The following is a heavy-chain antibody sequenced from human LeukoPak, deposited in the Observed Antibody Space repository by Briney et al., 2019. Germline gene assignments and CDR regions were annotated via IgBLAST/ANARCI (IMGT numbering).Heavy chain of an antibody. CDR2: MNPNSGNT. V-gene: IGHV1-8*03. CDR1: GYTFTKYD. CDR3: ARAITVVRGVIIPYMDV. J-gene: IGHJ6*03. D-gene: IGHD3-10*01. Sequence: ASVTVSCKASGYTFTKYDINWVRQATGQGLEWMGWMNPNSGNTGYAQRFQGRVTITRNTSITTANMELSSLTSEDTAVYYCARAITVVRGVIIPYMDVWGKGTTVTVSS.